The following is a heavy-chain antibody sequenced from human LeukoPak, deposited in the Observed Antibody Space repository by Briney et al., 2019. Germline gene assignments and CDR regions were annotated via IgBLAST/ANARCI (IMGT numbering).Heavy chain of an antibody. CDR3: ARQGELAIDY. CDR2: IYNTGTT. CDR1: GRSITTKC. V-gene: IGHV4-59*08. J-gene: IGHJ4*02. D-gene: IGHD1-26*01. Sequence: SETLSLTCSVSGRSITTKCWRWVRQSPGKGLECIGFIYNTGTTNYTPSLLSRVTMSIDTSKNQFSLKLSSVTAADTAVYYCARQGELAIDYWGQGTLVTVSS.